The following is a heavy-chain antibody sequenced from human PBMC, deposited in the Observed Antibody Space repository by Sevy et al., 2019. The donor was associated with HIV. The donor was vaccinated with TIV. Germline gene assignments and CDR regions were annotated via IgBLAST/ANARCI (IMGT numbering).Heavy chain of an antibody. Sequence: SETLSLTCAVYGGSFSGYYWSWIRQPPGKGLEWIGEINHSGSTNYNPSLKSRVTISVDTSKNQFSLKLSSVTAADTAVYYCARAGPLRVVPAASTQKSFDYWGQGTLVTVSS. CDR3: ARAGPLRVVPAASTQKSFDY. CDR2: INHSGST. J-gene: IGHJ4*02. D-gene: IGHD2-2*01. CDR1: GGSFSGYY. V-gene: IGHV4-34*01.